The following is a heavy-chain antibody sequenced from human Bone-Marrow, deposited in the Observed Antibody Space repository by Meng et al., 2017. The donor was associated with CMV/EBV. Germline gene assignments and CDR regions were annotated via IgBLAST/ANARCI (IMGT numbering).Heavy chain of an antibody. J-gene: IGHJ5*02. CDR2: INHSGST. V-gene: IGHV4-34*01. CDR1: GGSFSGYY. CDR3: ARHELGATGLSGFDP. Sequence: SETLSLTCAVYGGSFSGYYWSWIRQPPGKGLEWIGEINHSGSTNYNPSLKSRVTISVDTSKNQFSLKLSSVTAADTAVYYCARHELGATGLSGFDPWGQGTLVTSPQ. D-gene: IGHD1-26*01.